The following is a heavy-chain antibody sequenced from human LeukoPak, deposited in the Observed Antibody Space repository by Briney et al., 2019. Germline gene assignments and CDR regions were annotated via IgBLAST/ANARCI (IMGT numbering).Heavy chain of an antibody. D-gene: IGHD6-13*01. CDR2: IDWDDDK. Sequence: SGPALVKPTQPLTLTCTFSGFSLSTSGMCVSWIRQPPGKALEWLARIDWDDDKYYSTSLKTRLTISKDTSKNQVVLTMTNMDPVDTAAYYCARIRDPAYSSSWYDDYWGQGTLVTVSS. CDR3: ARIRDPAYSSSWYDDY. CDR1: GFSLSTSGMC. J-gene: IGHJ4*02. V-gene: IGHV2-70*11.